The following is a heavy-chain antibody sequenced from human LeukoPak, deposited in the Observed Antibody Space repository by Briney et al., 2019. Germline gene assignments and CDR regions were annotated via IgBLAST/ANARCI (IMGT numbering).Heavy chain of an antibody. CDR3: ARDNTGCLDY. J-gene: IGHJ4*02. D-gene: IGHD6-19*01. Sequence: SETLSLTCTVSGGSISNYYWNWIRQPPGKGLEWIGFISYSGSTNYNPSLKSRVTISLDTPKNQVSLKLISATAADTAMYYCARDNTGCLDYWGQGALVTVSS. CDR2: ISYSGST. CDR1: GGSISNYY. V-gene: IGHV4-59*01.